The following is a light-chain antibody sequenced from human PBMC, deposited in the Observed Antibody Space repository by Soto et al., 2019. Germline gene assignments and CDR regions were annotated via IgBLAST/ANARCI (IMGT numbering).Light chain of an antibody. CDR3: QQRSNWPGT. J-gene: IGKJ3*01. CDR1: QSVGTY. Sequence: EIVMTQSPATLSVSPCERAVLSCRASQSVGTYLAWYQQTPGQAPRLLIYDASNRATGIPARFGGSGSGTDFTLTINSLEPEDFAVYYCQQRSNWPGTFGPGTKVDIK. V-gene: IGKV3-11*01. CDR2: DAS.